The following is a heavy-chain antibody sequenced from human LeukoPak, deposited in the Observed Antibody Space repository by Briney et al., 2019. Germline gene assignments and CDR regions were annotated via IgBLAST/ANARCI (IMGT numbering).Heavy chain of an antibody. V-gene: IGHV3-23*01. J-gene: IGHJ3*02. Sequence: GGSLRLSCAASGFTFKTYAMTWVRQAPGKELEWVSTVSDSGTGTYYAESVKDRFTIPRDNSKNTLYLQMNGLRAEDTAVYYCASRRYSTLALDAFNIWGHGTMVTVSS. D-gene: IGHD6-13*01. CDR3: ASRRYSTLALDAFNI. CDR1: GFTFKTYA. CDR2: VSDSGTGT.